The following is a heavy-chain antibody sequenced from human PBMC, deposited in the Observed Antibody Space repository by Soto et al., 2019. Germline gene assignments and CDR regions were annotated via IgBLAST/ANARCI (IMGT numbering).Heavy chain of an antibody. CDR3: ARVAPGNNLYYFSGLDF. CDR2: ISYEGSNT. J-gene: IGHJ6*01. V-gene: IGHV3-30-3*01. Sequence: PGGSLRLSCVASGFTFDTYGIHWVRQAPGKGLQWVALISYEGSNTYYADSVRGRFTISRDNSKNTLYLQMNTLRPEDTGVYYCARVAPGNNLYYFSGLDFGGQGNSVTVSS. CDR1: GFTFDTYG. D-gene: IGHD1-1*01.